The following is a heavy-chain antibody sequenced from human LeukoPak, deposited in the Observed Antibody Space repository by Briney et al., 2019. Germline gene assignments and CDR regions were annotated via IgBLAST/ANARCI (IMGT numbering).Heavy chain of an antibody. V-gene: IGHV3-48*03. J-gene: IGHJ6*03. CDR2: ISSSGSTI. Sequence: GRSLRLSCTASGFTFGDYAMSWVRQAPGKGLEWVSYISSSGSTIYYADSVKGRFTISRDNAKNSLYLQMNSLRAEDTAVYYCSELGITMIGGVWGKGTTVTIS. CDR3: SELGITMIGGV. D-gene: IGHD3-10*02. CDR1: GFTFGDYA.